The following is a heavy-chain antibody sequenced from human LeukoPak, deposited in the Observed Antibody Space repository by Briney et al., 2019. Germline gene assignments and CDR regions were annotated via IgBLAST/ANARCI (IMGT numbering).Heavy chain of an antibody. CDR1: GGSISSSSYY. J-gene: IGHJ6*02. Sequence: PSETLSLTCTVSGGSISSSSYYWGWIRQPPGKGLEWIGSIYYSGSTYYNPSLKSRVTISVDTSKNQFSLKLSSVTAADTAVYYCARVKYYYGSGSYSNYYYSYGMDVWGQGTTVTVSS. CDR2: IYYSGST. CDR3: ARVKYYYGSGSYSNYYYSYGMDV. V-gene: IGHV4-39*07. D-gene: IGHD3-10*01.